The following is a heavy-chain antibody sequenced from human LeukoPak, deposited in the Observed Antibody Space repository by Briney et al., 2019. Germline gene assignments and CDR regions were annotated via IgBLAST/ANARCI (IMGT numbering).Heavy chain of an antibody. V-gene: IGHV1-8*03. CDR3: AREVDYGGNFDY. Sequence: ASVKVSCRASGYTFTRYGISWGRQAPGQGLEWMGWMNPNSGNTGYAQKFQGRVTITRNTSISTAYMELSSLRSEDTAVYYCAREVDYGGNFDYWGQGTLVTVSS. CDR1: GYTFTRYG. CDR2: MNPNSGNT. J-gene: IGHJ4*02. D-gene: IGHD4-23*01.